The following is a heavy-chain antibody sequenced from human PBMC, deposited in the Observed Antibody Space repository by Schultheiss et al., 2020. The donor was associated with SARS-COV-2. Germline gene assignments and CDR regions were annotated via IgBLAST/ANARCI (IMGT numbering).Heavy chain of an antibody. Sequence: GGSLRLSCAASGFTFSSYAMSWVRQAPGKGLEWVSAISGSGGSTYYADSVKGWFTISRDNSKNTLYLQMNSLRAEDTAVYYCARDGPDYGDYLSDYWGQGALVTGSS. CDR1: GFTFSSYA. CDR3: ARDGPDYGDYLSDY. D-gene: IGHD4-17*01. J-gene: IGHJ4*02. V-gene: IGHV3-23*01. CDR2: ISGSGGST.